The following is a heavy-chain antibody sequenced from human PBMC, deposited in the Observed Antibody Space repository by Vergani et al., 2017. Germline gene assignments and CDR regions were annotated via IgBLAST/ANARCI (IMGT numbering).Heavy chain of an antibody. V-gene: IGHV1-46*01. J-gene: IGHJ5*02. CDR2: INPSGGST. D-gene: IGHD2-2*02. CDR3: AGGCCSTSCYKGGEDWFDP. Sequence: QVQLVQSGAEVKKPGASVKVSCQASGYTFTSYYIHWVRQAPGQGLEWMGIINPSGGSTNYAQKFQGRVTMTRDTSTSTVFMELSSLRSEDTAVYYCAGGCCSTSCYKGGEDWFDPWGQGTLVTVSS. CDR1: GYTFTSYY.